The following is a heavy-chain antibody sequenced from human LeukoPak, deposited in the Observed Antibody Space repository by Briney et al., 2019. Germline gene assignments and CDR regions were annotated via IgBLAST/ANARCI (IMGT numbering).Heavy chain of an antibody. D-gene: IGHD3-10*01. CDR1: GGSISSGGYY. J-gene: IGHJ5*02. Sequence: SETLSLTCTVSGGSISSGGYYWSWIRQPPGTGLEWIGEINHSGSTNYNPSLKSRVTISVDTSKNQFSLKLSSVTAADTAVYYCARGLRYYYGSGSRSNWFDPWGQGTLVTVSS. CDR3: ARGLRYYYGSGSRSNWFDP. V-gene: IGHV4-39*07. CDR2: INHSGST.